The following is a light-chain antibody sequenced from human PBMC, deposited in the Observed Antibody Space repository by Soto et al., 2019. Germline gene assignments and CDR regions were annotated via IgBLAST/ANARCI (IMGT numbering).Light chain of an antibody. CDR1: QSVSSY. CDR2: DAS. CDR3: QERSNGPLT. V-gene: IGKV3-11*01. J-gene: IGKJ5*01. Sequence: EIVLTQSLATLSLSPGERVTLSCRASQSVSSYFAWYQQKPGQAPRLLIYDASNRATGIPARFSGSGSGTDFTLTICSLEPEDFAVYYFQERSNGPLTFGQGTRLE.